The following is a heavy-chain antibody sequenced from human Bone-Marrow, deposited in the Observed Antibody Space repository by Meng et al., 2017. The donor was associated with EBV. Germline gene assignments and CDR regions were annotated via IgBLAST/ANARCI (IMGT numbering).Heavy chain of an antibody. CDR2: LNEDGTIT. CDR3: SRDLVGSDDY. J-gene: IGHJ4*02. Sequence: EVQLVESGGATVQPGWCVRLSCAASGFSFSSYWMHWVRQAPGKGLVWVSRLNEDGTITTYADSVKGRFTISRDNAKNTLYLQMNSLRVEDTAVYYCSRDLVGSDDYWGQGTLVTVSS. CDR1: GFSFSSYW. V-gene: IGHV3-74*01.